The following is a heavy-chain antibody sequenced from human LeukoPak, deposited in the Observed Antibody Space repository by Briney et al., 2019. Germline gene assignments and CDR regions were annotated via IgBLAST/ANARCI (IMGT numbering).Heavy chain of an antibody. J-gene: IGHJ4*02. V-gene: IGHV3-7*01. D-gene: IGHD3-16*01. CDR3: ASDGGPFES. Sequence: PGGSLRLSCAASGITFYSYWMSWVRQAPGKGLEWVANINQDGSEKYYVDSVKGRFTISRDNAKNSLYLQMNSLRADDAAVYYCASDGGPFESWGQGTLVTVSS. CDR2: INQDGSEK. CDR1: GITFYSYW.